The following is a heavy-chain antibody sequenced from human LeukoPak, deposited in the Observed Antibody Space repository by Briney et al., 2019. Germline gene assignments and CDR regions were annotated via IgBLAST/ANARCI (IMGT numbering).Heavy chain of an antibody. CDR2: MNAGNGNT. D-gene: IGHD2-15*01. CDR3: ARGRGTSGSNRDFYYYYYMDV. CDR1: GYIFTDYA. J-gene: IGHJ6*03. Sequence: ASEKVSCKASGYIFTDYAIHWLRQAPGQRPEWMGWMNAGNGNTKYSQKFQGRITLIRDTSAATAYMELSSLRHDDLAVYYCARGRGTSGSNRDFYYYYYMDVWGKGTTVTVSS. V-gene: IGHV1-3*01.